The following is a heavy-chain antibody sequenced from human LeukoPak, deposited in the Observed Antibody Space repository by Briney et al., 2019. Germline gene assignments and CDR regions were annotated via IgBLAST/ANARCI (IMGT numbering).Heavy chain of an antibody. D-gene: IGHD2-8*01. CDR2: IYHSGST. V-gene: IGHV4-38-2*02. Sequence: PSETLSLTCTVSGYSISSGYYWGWIRQPPGKGLEWIGSIYHSGSTYYNPSLKSRVTISVDTSKNQFSLKLSSVTAADTAVYYCANSGGDILPLGYWGQGTLVTVSS. CDR1: GYSISSGYY. CDR3: ANSGGDILPLGY. J-gene: IGHJ4*02.